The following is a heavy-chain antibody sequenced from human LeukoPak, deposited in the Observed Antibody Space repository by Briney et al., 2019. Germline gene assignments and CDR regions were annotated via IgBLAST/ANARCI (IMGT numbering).Heavy chain of an antibody. J-gene: IGHJ6*04. V-gene: IGHV1-46*01. CDR1: GYTFTSYY. CDR2: INPSGGST. CDR3: AREGLLLWFGELLDYYYGMDV. D-gene: IGHD3-10*01. Sequence: ASVKVSCKASGYTFTSYYMHWVRHAPGQGLEWMGIINPSGGSTSYAQKFQGRVTMTRDTSTSTVYMELSSLRSEDTAVYYCAREGLLLWFGELLDYYYGMDVWGKGTTVTVSS.